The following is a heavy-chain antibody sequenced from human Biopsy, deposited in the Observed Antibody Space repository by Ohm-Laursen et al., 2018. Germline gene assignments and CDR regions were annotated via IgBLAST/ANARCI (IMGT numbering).Heavy chain of an antibody. Sequence: LRLSCTASGFNLGDYAMHWVRQVPGKGLEWVSGIKWNSGKIDYADSVKGRFTISRDNAKNSLYPHMNSLRTEDSAFYYCARDTGTMVRGVLYQWGQGTQVTVSS. J-gene: IGHJ4*02. CDR3: ARDTGTMVRGVLYQ. D-gene: IGHD3-10*01. CDR1: GFNLGDYA. V-gene: IGHV3-9*01. CDR2: IKWNSGKI.